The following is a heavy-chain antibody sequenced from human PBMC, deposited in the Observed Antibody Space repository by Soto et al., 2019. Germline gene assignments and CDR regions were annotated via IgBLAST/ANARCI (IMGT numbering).Heavy chain of an antibody. Sequence: PGGSLRLSCAASGFTFGIYSMNWFRQAPGKGLEWVSSISSSSSYIYYADSVKGRFTISRDNAKNSLYLQMNSLRAEDTAVYYCATGTCSWYDRSGGVDDWGPAPRVTVPS. D-gene: IGHD3-22*01. J-gene: IGHJ4*02. CDR2: ISSSSSYI. CDR3: ATGTCSWYDRSGGVDD. CDR1: GFTFGIYS. V-gene: IGHV3-21*01.